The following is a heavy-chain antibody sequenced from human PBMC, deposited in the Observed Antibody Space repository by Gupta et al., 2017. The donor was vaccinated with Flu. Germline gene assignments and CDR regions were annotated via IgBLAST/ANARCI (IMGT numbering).Heavy chain of an antibody. CDR2: LSKDGTTE. Sequence: QVPLVESGGGVVQPGTSLSLSCEASGIPFRNHVMHWVRQAPGKGLEWVTLLSKDGTTEYYADSVKGRFTISRDNSKNTLYLQMRSLSPDDTAVYYCALHWGSGWYFDLWGRGTLVTVSS. CDR1: GIPFRNHV. D-gene: IGHD7-27*01. V-gene: IGHV3-30*03. J-gene: IGHJ2*01. CDR3: ALHWGSGWYFDL.